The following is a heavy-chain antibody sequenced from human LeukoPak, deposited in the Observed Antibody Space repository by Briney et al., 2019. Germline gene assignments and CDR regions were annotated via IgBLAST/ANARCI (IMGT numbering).Heavy chain of an antibody. CDR1: GGTFSSYA. J-gene: IGHJ3*02. CDR3: ARGISPEAFDI. V-gene: IGHV1-69*13. CDR2: IIPIFGTA. D-gene: IGHD1-14*01. Sequence: ASVKVSCKASGGTFSSYATSWVRQAPGQGLEWMGGIIPIFGTANYAQKFQGRVTITADESTSTAYMELSSLRSEDTAVYYCARGISPEAFDIWGQGTLVTVSS.